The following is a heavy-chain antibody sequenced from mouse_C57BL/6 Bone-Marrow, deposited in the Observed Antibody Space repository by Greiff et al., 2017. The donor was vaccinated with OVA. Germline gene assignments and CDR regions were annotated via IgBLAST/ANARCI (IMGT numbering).Heavy chain of an antibody. Sequence: EVNLVESGGGLVKPGGSLKLSCAASGFTFSSYAMSWVRQTPEKRLEWVATISDGGSYTYYPDNVKGRFTISRDNAKNNLYLQMSHLKSEDTAMYYCARDGYGSLYAMDYWGQGTSVTVSS. J-gene: IGHJ4*01. CDR2: ISDGGSYT. CDR3: ARDGYGSLYAMDY. V-gene: IGHV5-4*01. CDR1: GFTFSSYA. D-gene: IGHD1-1*01.